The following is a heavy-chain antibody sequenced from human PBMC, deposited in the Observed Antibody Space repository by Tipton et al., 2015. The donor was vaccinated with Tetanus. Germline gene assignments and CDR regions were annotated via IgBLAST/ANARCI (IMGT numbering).Heavy chain of an antibody. J-gene: IGHJ4*02. D-gene: IGHD5-18*01. CDR1: GFTFSNYW. V-gene: IGHV3-7*01. Sequence: SLRLSCAASGFTFSNYWMSWVRQAPGRGLEWVASIKQDGSDKNYVDSVKSRFTISRDNAKNSLYLQMSSPGAEDTAVYYCARDASRYTYGSIFFSYWGQGTLVTVSP. CDR3: ARDASRYTYGSIFFSY. CDR2: IKQDGSDK.